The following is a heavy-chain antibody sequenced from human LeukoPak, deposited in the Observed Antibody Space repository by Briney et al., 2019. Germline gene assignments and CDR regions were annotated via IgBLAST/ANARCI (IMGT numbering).Heavy chain of an antibody. CDR1: GFTFSSYA. D-gene: IGHD3-10*01. Sequence: GGSLRLSCAASGFTFSSYAMSWVRQTPGKGLEWVSAINGHSGGTFYAGSVEGRFTISRDNSKNTLYLQMSSLRAEDTAVYYCAKHPLAEGNFDFWGQGTLVTVSS. CDR2: INGHSGGT. V-gene: IGHV3-23*01. CDR3: AKHPLAEGNFDF. J-gene: IGHJ4*02.